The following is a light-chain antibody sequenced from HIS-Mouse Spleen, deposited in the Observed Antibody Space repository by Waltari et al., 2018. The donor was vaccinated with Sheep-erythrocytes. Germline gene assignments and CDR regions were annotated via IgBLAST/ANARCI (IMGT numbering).Light chain of an antibody. CDR3: QAWDSSTYV. CDR2: QDS. J-gene: IGLJ1*01. CDR1: KLGDKY. Sequence: SYELTQPPSVSVAPGQTASITFSGDKLGDKYACCYQQKPGQSPVLVIYQDSKRPSGIPERFSGSNSGNTATLTISGTQAMDEADYYCQAWDSSTYVFGTGTKVTVL. V-gene: IGLV3-1*01.